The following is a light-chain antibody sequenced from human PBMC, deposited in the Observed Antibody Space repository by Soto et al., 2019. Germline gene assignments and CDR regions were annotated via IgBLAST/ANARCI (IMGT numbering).Light chain of an antibody. CDR1: QGVGRTY. CDR3: QQYNNSPRT. Sequence: LTQFPGTLSLSLGDRATLPWRASQGVGRTYLAWYQQKPGQAPRLRIYDASTRATGIPARLSGSGSGTEFTLTISSLQSEDFAVYYCQQYNNSPRTFGHGTKVDIK. CDR2: DAS. V-gene: IGKV3-15*01. J-gene: IGKJ1*01.